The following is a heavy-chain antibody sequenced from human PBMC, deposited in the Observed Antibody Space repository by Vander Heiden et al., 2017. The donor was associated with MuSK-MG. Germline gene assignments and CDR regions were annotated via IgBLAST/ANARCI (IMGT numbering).Heavy chain of an antibody. D-gene: IGHD4-17*01. CDR1: GFTFDDYA. CDR3: TKGAGYGDHSGDAFDI. V-gene: IGHV3-9*01. CDR2: ISWTSAGI. J-gene: IGHJ3*02. Sequence: EVQLVESWGGLVQPGRSLRLSCAASGFTFDDYAMHWVRQAPGKGLEWVSGISWTSAGIAYADSVKGRFTISRDNARNALYLQMNSLRVEDTALYYCTKGAGYGDHSGDAFDIWGQGTMVTVSS.